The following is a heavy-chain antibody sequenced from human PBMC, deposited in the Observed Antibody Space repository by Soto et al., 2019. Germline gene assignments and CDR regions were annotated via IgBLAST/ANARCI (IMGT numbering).Heavy chain of an antibody. CDR1: GGTFSSYA. V-gene: IGHV1-69*13. CDR3: ARQLSHICDS. CDR2: IIPIFGTA. J-gene: IGHJ4*02. Sequence: SVKVSCKASGGTFSSYAISWVRQAPGQGLEWMGGIIPIFGTANYAQKFQGRVTISADEAVSTAYLQWSSLKASDTAMYYCARQLSHICDSWGQGTLVTVSS. D-gene: IGHD1-1*01.